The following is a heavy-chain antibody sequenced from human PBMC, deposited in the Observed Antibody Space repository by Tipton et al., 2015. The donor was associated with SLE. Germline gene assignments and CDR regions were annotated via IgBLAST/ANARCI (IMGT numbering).Heavy chain of an antibody. V-gene: IGHV3-9*01. CDR3: ARDVQWGLLDY. CDR2: ISWNSGSI. D-gene: IGHD2-21*01. J-gene: IGHJ4*02. Sequence: SLRLSCAASGFTFDDYAMHWVRQAPGKGLEWVSGISWNSGSIGYADSVKGRFTISRDNAKNSLYLQMNSLRAEDTAVYYCARDVQWGLLDYWGQGTLVTVSS. CDR1: GFTFDDYA.